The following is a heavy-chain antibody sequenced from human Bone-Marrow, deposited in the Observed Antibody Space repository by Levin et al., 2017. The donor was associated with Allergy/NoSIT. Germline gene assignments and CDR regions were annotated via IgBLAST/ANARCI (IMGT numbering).Heavy chain of an antibody. CDR1: GGSISSYY. J-gene: IGHJ4*02. CDR2: IYSDGTT. D-gene: IGHD5-18*01. V-gene: IGHV4-59*01. Sequence: SETLSLTCSVSGGSISSYYWSWIRQSPGKGLEWLGYIYSDGTTNYNPSLKSRVTISVDTSKNQFSLRLSSVTAADTAMYYCAKARYSTLFDFWGPGILVSVSS. CDR3: AKARYSTLFDF.